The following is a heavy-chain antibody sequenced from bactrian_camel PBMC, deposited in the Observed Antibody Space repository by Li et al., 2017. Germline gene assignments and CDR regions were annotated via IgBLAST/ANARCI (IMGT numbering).Heavy chain of an antibody. CDR1: GYTSTTSC. Sequence: QVQLVESGGGSVQAGESRRLSCVTSGYTSTTSCVAWVRQAPGKQREGVVSIDRDGRATYADSVKGRFTISMDANTLYLQMNNLEPNDTAMYYCAAELYGCETFWTVKGGKKGMRHLRFPYWGQGTQVTVS. D-gene: IGHD5*01. J-gene: IGHJ4*01. CDR2: IDRDGRA. V-gene: IGHV3S53*01. CDR3: AAELYGCETFWTVKGGKKGMRHLRFPY.